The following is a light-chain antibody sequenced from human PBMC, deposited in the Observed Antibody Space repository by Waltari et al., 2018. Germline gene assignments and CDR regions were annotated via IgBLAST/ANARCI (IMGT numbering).Light chain of an antibody. CDR3: QSYDTTLSAVV. J-gene: IGLJ2*01. Sequence: QSVLTQPPSVSGAPGQRVTISCSGTKSNIGADFDVHWYQQVPGTAPKLLLPCLCNLPSGVSDRFSGFKSGASASLVITGLQAEDEAMDYCQSYDTTLSAVVFGGGTRLTV. CDR1: KSNIGADFD. CDR2: CLC. V-gene: IGLV1-40*01.